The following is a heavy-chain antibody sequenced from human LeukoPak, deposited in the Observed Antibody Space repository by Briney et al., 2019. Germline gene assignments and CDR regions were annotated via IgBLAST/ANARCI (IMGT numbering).Heavy chain of an antibody. CDR2: INAGNDNT. Sequence: GASVKVSCTASGYTFTSYAIHWVRQAPGQRLEWMGWINAGNDNTKYAQTFHGKVTITSDTSASTAYMELSSVSSEDTAGYYCARGEQQLVRRYFDYWGQGTLVTVSS. CDR1: GYTFTSYA. V-gene: IGHV1-3*01. CDR3: ARGEQQLVRRYFDY. J-gene: IGHJ4*02. D-gene: IGHD6-13*01.